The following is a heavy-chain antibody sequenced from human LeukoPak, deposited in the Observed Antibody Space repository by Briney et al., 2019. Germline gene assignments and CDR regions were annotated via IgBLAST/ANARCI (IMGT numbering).Heavy chain of an antibody. CDR2: INHSGST. CDR1: GFTFSSYA. D-gene: IGHD3-10*01. CDR3: ARWHGSGSYYKGRHDY. Sequence: GSLRLSCAASGFTFSSYATSWIRQPPGKGLEWIGEINHSGSTNYNPSLKSRVTISVDTSKNQFSLKLSSVTAADTAVYYCARWHGSGSYYKGRHDYWGQGTLVTVSS. J-gene: IGHJ4*02. V-gene: IGHV4-34*01.